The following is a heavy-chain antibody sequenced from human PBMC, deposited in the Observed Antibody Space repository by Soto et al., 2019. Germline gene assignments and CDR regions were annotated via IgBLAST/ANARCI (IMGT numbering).Heavy chain of an antibody. V-gene: IGHV4-31*03. CDR3: ARVRGVEMATIKDY. Sequence: SETLSLTCTVSGGSISSGGYYWSWIRQHPGKGLEWIGYIYYSGSTYYNPSLKSRVTISVDTSKNQFSLKLSSVTAADTAVYYCARVRGVEMATIKDYWGQGTLVTVSS. CDR2: IYYSGST. J-gene: IGHJ4*02. CDR1: GGSISSGGYY. D-gene: IGHD5-12*01.